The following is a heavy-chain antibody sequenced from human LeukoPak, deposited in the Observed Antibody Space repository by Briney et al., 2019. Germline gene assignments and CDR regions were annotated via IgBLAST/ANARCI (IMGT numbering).Heavy chain of an antibody. CDR1: GGSISGYY. V-gene: IGHV4-4*07. Sequence: PSETLSLTCTVSGGSISGYYWTCIRQPSGRGLEWIGRIYTSGTTNYNPSLKRRVTMSLDTSKNQFSLQLTSVTAADTAVYYCARGDRDLGYWGQGTLVTVSS. J-gene: IGHJ4*02. CDR2: IYTSGTT. D-gene: IGHD3-22*01. CDR3: ARGDRDLGY.